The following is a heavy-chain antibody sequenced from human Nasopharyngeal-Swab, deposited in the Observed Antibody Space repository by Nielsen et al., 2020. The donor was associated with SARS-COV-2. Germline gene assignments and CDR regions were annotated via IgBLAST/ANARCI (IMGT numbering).Heavy chain of an antibody. CDR2: IYSGGST. CDR3: ARDESSSGWYAFDY. J-gene: IGHJ4*02. D-gene: IGHD6-19*01. V-gene: IGHV3-53*04. Sequence: VRQAPGKGLEWVSVIYSGGSTYYADSVKGQFTISRHNSKNTLYLQMNSLRAEDTAVYYCARDESSSGWYAFDYWGQGTLVTVSS.